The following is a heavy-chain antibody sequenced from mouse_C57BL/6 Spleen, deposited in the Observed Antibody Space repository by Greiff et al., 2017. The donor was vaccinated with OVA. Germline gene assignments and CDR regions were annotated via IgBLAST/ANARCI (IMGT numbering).Heavy chain of an antibody. Sequence: DVKLVESGGGLVKPGGSLKLSCAASGFTFSDYGMHWVRQAPEKGLEWVAYISSASSTIYYADTVKGRFTISRDNSKNTLFLQMTSLRSEDTAMYYCARPDYAMDYWGQGTSVTVSA. CDR2: ISSASSTI. CDR3: ARPDYAMDY. V-gene: IGHV5-17*01. J-gene: IGHJ4*01. CDR1: GFTFSDYG.